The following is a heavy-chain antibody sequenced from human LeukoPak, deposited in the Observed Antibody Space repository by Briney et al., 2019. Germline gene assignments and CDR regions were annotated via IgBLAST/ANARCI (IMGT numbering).Heavy chain of an antibody. CDR2: IYYSGST. J-gene: IGHJ6*02. D-gene: IGHD6-19*01. CDR1: GGSINSYY. Sequence: PSETLSLTCTVSGGSINSYYWNWIRQPPGKGLEWIGYIYYSGSTNYNPSLKSRVTISVDTSKKQFSLTLSSVTATDTGVYYCGRHVSSGWDYYYGLDVWGQGTTVTVSS. CDR3: GRHVSSGWDYYYGLDV. V-gene: IGHV4-59*08.